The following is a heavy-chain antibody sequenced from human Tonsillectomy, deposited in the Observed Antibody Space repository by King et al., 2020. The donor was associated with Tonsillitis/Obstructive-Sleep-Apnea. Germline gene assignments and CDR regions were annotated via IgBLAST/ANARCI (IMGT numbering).Heavy chain of an antibody. CDR3: AHYNGYCSGGSCYVLVRWFDP. D-gene: IGHD2-15*01. CDR1: GFSLSTSGVG. V-gene: IGHV2-5*02. Sequence: TLKESGPTLVKPTQTLTLTCTFSGFSLSTSGVGVGWLRQPTGKALEWLALIYWDDDKRYSPSLKSRITINKDTSKNQVVLTMTNLDPVDTATYYCAHYNGYCSGGSCYVLVRWFDPWGQGTLVTVSS. J-gene: IGHJ5*02. CDR2: IYWDDDK.